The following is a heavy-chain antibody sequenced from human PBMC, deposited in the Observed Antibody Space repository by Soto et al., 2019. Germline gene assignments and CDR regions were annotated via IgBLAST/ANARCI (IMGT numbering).Heavy chain of an antibody. CDR3: SKVLTTHIFGPLDP. CDR2: ISWNSGSI. J-gene: IGHJ5*02. D-gene: IGHD3-3*02. CDR1: GFKFDDYG. V-gene: IGHV3-9*01. Sequence: GGSLRLSCAASGFKFDDYGMHWVRQVPGKGLEWVSGISWNSGSIGYADSVKGRFIISRDNAKNSLYLQMNSLRAEDTALYLCSKVLTTHIFGPLDPWGQGTLVTVSS.